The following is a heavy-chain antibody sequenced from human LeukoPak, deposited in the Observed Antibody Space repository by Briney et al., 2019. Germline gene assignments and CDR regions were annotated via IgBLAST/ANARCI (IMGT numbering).Heavy chain of an antibody. CDR2: ICYSGST. V-gene: IGHV4-39*07. J-gene: IGHJ6*02. Sequence: SETLSLTCTVSGGSISSSTYYWGWIRQPPGKGLEWIGNICYSGSTYYNPSLEGRVTISLDTSKNQFSLKLSSVTAADTAVYYCARVSGDRYYGMDVWGQGTTVTVSS. D-gene: IGHD4-17*01. CDR3: ARVSGDRYYGMDV. CDR1: GGSISSSTYY.